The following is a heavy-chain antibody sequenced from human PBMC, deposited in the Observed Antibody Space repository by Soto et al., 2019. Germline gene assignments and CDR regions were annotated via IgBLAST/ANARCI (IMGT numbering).Heavy chain of an antibody. Sequence: GASVKVSCKASGGSVSSYAISWVRQAPGQGLEWMGGIIPIFGTANYAQKFQGRVTITADESTSTAYMELSSLRSEDTAVYYCARDVKSALIQLERSPHAFDIWGQGTMVTVSS. J-gene: IGHJ3*02. CDR1: GGSVSSYA. D-gene: IGHD1-1*01. V-gene: IGHV1-69*13. CDR3: ARDVKSALIQLERSPHAFDI. CDR2: IIPIFGTA.